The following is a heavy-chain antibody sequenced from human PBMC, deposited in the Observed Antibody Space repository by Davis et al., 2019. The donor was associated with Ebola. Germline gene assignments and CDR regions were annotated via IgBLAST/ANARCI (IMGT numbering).Heavy chain of an antibody. D-gene: IGHD3-10*01. CDR3: AREIWFGENWIDH. CDR2: INPNSGDT. V-gene: IGHV1-2*02. J-gene: IGHJ5*02. Sequence: ASVKVSCKASGYSFIGYHIHWMRQAPGQGLEWMGWINPNSGDTNYAQTFRGRVTMTRDTSLSTAYMELNSLRRDDTAVYYCAREIWFGENWIDHWGQGTLVTVSS. CDR1: GYSFIGYH.